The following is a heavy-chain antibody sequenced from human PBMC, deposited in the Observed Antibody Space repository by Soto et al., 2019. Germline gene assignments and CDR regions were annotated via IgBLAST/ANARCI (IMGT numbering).Heavy chain of an antibody. Sequence: QVQLVQSGAEVKKPGASVKVSCKASGYTFTSYGISWVRQAPGQGLEWMGWISAYNGNTNYAQKLQGRVTITADKSTSTAYMELSSLRSEDTAVYYCARGNSGYDTLRYWGQGTLVTVSS. CDR2: ISAYNGNT. CDR1: GYTFTSYG. D-gene: IGHD5-12*01. V-gene: IGHV1-18*01. J-gene: IGHJ4*02. CDR3: ARGNSGYDTLRY.